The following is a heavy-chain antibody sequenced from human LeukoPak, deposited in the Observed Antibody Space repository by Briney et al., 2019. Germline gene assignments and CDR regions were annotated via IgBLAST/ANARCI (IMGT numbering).Heavy chain of an antibody. CDR3: AKAYSGWYPYYFDY. D-gene: IGHD6-19*01. J-gene: IGHJ4*02. CDR1: GFTFSSYA. V-gene: IGHV3-23*01. Sequence: GGSLRLSCAASGFTFSSYAMSWVRQAPGKGLEWVSAISGSGGSTYYADSVKGRFTISRDNSKNTQYLRMNSLRAEDTAVYYCAKAYSGWYPYYFDYWGQGTLVTVSS. CDR2: ISGSGGST.